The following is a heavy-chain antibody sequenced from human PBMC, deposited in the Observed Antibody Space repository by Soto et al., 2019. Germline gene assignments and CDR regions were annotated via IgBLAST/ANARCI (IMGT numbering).Heavy chain of an antibody. CDR2: FHRIGPT. V-gene: IGHV4-38-2*01. J-gene: IGHJ4*02. D-gene: IGHD4-4*01. CDR1: SSSNANGHY. Sequence: PSETLSLTCDVSSSSNANGHYGGWIRQPRGKGLEWLGCFHRIGPTYYRPSLKSRLAISVDMSKNRVSLSLTSVTAADTAIYYCINSQGLSREDSWGRRTLVPVSS. CDR3: INSQGLSREDS.